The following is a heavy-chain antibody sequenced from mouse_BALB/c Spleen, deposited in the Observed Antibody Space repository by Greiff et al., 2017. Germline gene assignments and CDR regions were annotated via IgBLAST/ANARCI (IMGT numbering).Heavy chain of an antibody. CDR2: IWAGGST. J-gene: IGHJ4*01. D-gene: IGHD2-14*01. CDR1: GFSLTSYG. CDR3: ARTGGYDDYAMDY. Sequence: VMLVESGPGLVAPSQSLSITCTVSGFSLTSYGVHWVRQPPGKGLEWLGVIWAGGSTNYNSALMSRLSISKDNSKSQVFLKMNSLQTDDTAMYYCARTGGYDDYAMDYWGQGTSVTVSS. V-gene: IGHV2-9*02.